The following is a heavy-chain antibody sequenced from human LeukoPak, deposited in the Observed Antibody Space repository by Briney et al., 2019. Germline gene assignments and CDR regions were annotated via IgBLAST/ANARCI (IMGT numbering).Heavy chain of an antibody. V-gene: IGHV3-23*01. J-gene: IGHJ4*02. Sequence: PGGSLRLSCAASGFTFSSYAMSWVRQAPGKGLEWVSTISGSGGSTYYADSVKGRFTISRDNSKNTLYLQMNSLGAKDTAVYYCASGGSSGYYNHFDYWGQGTLVTVSS. CDR3: ASGGSSGYYNHFDY. D-gene: IGHD3-22*01. CDR1: GFTFSSYA. CDR2: ISGSGGST.